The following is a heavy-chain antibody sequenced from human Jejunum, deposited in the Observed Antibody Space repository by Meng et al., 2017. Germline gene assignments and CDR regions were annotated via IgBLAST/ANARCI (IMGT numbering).Heavy chain of an antibody. CDR2: IYHTGST. D-gene: IGHD5-12*01. J-gene: IGHJ5*02. CDR1: GGSSSDSNW. CDR3: ARDLLGPAIAASGYFDP. V-gene: IGHV4-4*02. Sequence: QGELEASGPGLVKPSGTLSLTCAASGGSSSDSNWWSWVRQPPGKELEWIGEIYHTGSTNYNPSLKSRVTMSLDKSKNQFFLDLTSVTAADTAVYYCARDLLGPAIAASGYFDPWGQGTLVTVSS.